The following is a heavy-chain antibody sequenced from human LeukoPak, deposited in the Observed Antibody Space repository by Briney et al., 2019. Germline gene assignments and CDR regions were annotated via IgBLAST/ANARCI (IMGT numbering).Heavy chain of an antibody. CDR3: ARQGIAVAGTPPYYYYGMDV. D-gene: IGHD6-19*01. CDR2: INHSGST. Sequence: SETLSLTCAVYGGSSSGYYWSWIRQPPGKGLEWIGEINHSGSTNYNPSLKSRVTISVDTSKNQFSLKLSSVTAADTAVYYCARQGIAVAGTPPYYYYGMDVWGQGTTVTVSS. J-gene: IGHJ6*02. V-gene: IGHV4-34*01. CDR1: GGSSSGYY.